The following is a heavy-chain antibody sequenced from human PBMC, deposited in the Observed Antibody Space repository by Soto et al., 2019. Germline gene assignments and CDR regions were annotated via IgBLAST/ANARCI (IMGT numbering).Heavy chain of an antibody. V-gene: IGHV4-31*03. D-gene: IGHD3-10*01. CDR2: IYYTGST. CDR3: ARDVGSSGSGSYPRI. CDR1: GGSISSGGYY. J-gene: IGHJ4*02. Sequence: SETLSLTCTFSGGSISSGGYYWNWIRQHPGKGLEWIGDIYYTGSTHYNPSLKSRVTITVDTSKNQFSLKLSSVTAADTAVYYCARDVGSSGSGSYPRIWGQGTLVTVSS.